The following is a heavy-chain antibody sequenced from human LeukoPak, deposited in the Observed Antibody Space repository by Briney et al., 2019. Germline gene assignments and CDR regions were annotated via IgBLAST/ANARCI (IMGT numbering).Heavy chain of an antibody. CDR1: GYTFTGYY. Sequence: ASVKVSCKASGYTFTGYYLHWVRQAPGQGLDWMGWINPNSGGTAYAQNFKGRVTMTWDTSISTAYMELSRLRSDDTAVYYCAREWELLRKYLYHWGQGTLVTVSS. D-gene: IGHD1-26*01. CDR2: INPNSGGT. J-gene: IGHJ1*01. V-gene: IGHV1-2*02. CDR3: AREWELLRKYLYH.